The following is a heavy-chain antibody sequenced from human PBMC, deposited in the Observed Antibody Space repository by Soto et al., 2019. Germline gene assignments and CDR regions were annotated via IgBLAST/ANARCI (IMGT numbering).Heavy chain of an antibody. D-gene: IGHD6-19*01. CDR1: GFTFDDYG. CDR2: INWNGGST. V-gene: IGHV3-20*01. CDR3: AREGQWLAIPQYAFDI. J-gene: IGHJ3*02. Sequence: GGSLRLSCAASGFTFDDYGMSWVRQAPGKGLEWVSGINWNGGSTGYADSVKGRFTISRDNAKNSLYLQMNSLRAEDTALYHCAREGQWLAIPQYAFDIWGQGTMVTVSS.